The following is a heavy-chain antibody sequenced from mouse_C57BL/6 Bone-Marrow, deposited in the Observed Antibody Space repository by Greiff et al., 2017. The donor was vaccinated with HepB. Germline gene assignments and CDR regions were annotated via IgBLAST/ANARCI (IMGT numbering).Heavy chain of an antibody. J-gene: IGHJ4*01. Sequence: EVQLQESGGGLVKPGGSLKLSCAASGFTFSDYGMHWVRQAPEKGLEWVAYISSGSSTIYYADTVKGRFTISRDNANNTLFLQMTSLRSEDTAMYYCARARLPPYAMDYWGQGTSVTVSS. V-gene: IGHV5-17*01. CDR3: ARARLPPYAMDY. CDR2: ISSGSSTI. CDR1: GFTFSDYG. D-gene: IGHD2-2*01.